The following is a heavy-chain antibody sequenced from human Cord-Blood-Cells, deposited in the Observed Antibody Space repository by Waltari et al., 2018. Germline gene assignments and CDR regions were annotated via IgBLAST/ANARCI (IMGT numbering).Heavy chain of an antibody. CDR2: IIPIFGPA. J-gene: IGHJ3*02. CDR1: GGTFSSYA. D-gene: IGHD3-3*01. V-gene: IGHV1-69*06. CDR3: ARTTIYAFDI. Sequence: QVQLVQSGAEVQKPGSSVKVPCNASGGTFSSYAISWVAQAPGQGLEWMGGIIPIFGPANYAQKLQGRVTITSYKSTITAYMGLSSLRSEDTAVYYCARTTIYAFDIWGQGTMVTVSS.